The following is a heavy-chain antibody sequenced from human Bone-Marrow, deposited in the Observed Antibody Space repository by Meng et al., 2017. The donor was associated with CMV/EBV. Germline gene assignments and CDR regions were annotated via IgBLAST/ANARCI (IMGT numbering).Heavy chain of an antibody. D-gene: IGHD1-26*01. J-gene: IGHJ3*02. CDR2: ISPYNDNT. CDR3: GRYSGNYYAFDI. Sequence: ASVKVSCKASGYTFTDYGISWVRQAPGQGLEWMGWISPYNDNTKYAQRFQGRVTMTTDTSTTTAYMQLWGLRSDDTAVYYCGRYSGNYYAFDIWGQGTMVTFAS. V-gene: IGHV1-18*01. CDR1: GYTFTDYG.